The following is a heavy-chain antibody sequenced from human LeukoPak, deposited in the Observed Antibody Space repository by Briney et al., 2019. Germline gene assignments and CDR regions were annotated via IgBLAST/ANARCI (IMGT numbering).Heavy chain of an antibody. CDR1: GGSISSYY. Sequence: SETLSLTCTVSGGSISSYYWSWIRQPAGKGLEWIRRIYTSGSTNYNPSLKSRVTMSVDTSKNQFSLKLSSVTAADTAVYYCARVEYQLLGGGHYYYYMDVWGKGTTVTVSS. J-gene: IGHJ6*03. CDR2: IYTSGST. V-gene: IGHV4-4*07. CDR3: ARVEYQLLGGGHYYYYMDV. D-gene: IGHD2-2*01.